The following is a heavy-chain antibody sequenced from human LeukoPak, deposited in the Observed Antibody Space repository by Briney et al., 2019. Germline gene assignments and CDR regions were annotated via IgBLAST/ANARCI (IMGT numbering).Heavy chain of an antibody. Sequence: PSETLSLTCAVYGGSFSGYYWGWIRQPPGKGLEWIGEVNHSGSTNYNPSLKSRVTISVDTSKNQFSLKLSSVTAADTAVYYCARGGLAVAGGYYFDYWGQGTLVTVSS. J-gene: IGHJ4*02. CDR2: VNHSGST. CDR3: ARGGLAVAGGYYFDY. V-gene: IGHV4-34*01. CDR1: GGSFSGYY. D-gene: IGHD6-19*01.